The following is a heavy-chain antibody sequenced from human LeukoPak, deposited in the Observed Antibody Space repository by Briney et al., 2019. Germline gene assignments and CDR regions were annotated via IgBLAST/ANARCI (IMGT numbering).Heavy chain of an antibody. CDR3: ARGIVVEPTANWFDP. D-gene: IGHD2-2*01. CDR1: GYTFTTYS. J-gene: IGHJ5*02. V-gene: IGHV1-3*01. Sequence: ASVKVSCKASGYTFTTYSIHWVRQAPGQRLEWVGRINGGNDNTRYSQKFQGRVTITRDTSASTAYMELSSLRSEDTAVYYCARGIVVEPTANWFDPWGQGTLVTVSS. CDR2: INGGNDNT.